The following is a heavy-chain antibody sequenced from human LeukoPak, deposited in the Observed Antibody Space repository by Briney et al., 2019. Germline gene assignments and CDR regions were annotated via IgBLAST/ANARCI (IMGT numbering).Heavy chain of an antibody. CDR2: ISGSGGST. J-gene: IGHJ4*02. CDR1: GFTFSSYA. Sequence: GGSLRLSCAASGFTFSSYAMSWVRQAPGKGLEWVSAISGSGGSTYYADSVKGRFTISRDNSKNTLYLQMNSLRVEDTAVYYCARDTVRDAYNGLGYWGQGVLVTVSS. D-gene: IGHD5-24*01. V-gene: IGHV3-23*01. CDR3: ARDTVRDAYNGLGY.